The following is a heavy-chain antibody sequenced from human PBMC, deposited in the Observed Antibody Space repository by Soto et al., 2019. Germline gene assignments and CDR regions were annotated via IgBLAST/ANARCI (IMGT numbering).Heavy chain of an antibody. CDR1: GYTFTSYF. J-gene: IGHJ4*02. V-gene: IGHV1-3*05. CDR3: VTDDPALHS. Sequence: QVQLVQSGAEEKKPGASVKVSCKASGYTFTSYFIHWVRQAPGQRPEWMGWINAGTGDTKYSPQLQGRVTISGDTSANTVYMDLGGLRFEDTAVYYCVTDDPALHSWGQGTLVTVSS. CDR2: INAGTGDT.